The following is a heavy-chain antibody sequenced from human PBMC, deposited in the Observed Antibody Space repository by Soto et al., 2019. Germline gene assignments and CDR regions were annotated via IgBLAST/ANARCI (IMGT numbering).Heavy chain of an antibody. J-gene: IGHJ5*02. Sequence: PSETLSLTCTVSGGSISSSNYYWGWIRQSPGKGLEWIGTMHYSGSTNYNPSLKSRVTISVDTSKNQFSLKLSSVTAADTAVYYCARRTPLYASESSRFDPWGQGALVTVSS. D-gene: IGHD3-10*01. V-gene: IGHV4-39*01. CDR3: ARRTPLYASESSRFDP. CDR2: MHYSGST. CDR1: GGSISSSNYY.